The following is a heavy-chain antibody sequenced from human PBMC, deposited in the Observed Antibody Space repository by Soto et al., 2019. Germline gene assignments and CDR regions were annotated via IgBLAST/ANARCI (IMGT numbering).Heavy chain of an antibody. CDR2: IYYSGST. V-gene: IGHV4-39*01. CDR3: ATHGVVVVVAATDYYYGMDV. D-gene: IGHD2-15*01. Sequence: PSETLSLTCTVSGDSISSRGYYWSWIRQHPGKGLEWIGSIYYSGSTYYNPSLKSRVTISVDTSKNQFSLKLSSVTAADTAVYYCATHGVVVVVAATDYYYGMDVWGQGTTVTVSS. J-gene: IGHJ6*02. CDR1: GDSISSRGYY.